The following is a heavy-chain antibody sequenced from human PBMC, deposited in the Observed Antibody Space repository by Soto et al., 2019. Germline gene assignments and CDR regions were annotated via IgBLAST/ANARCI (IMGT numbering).Heavy chain of an antibody. D-gene: IGHD2-15*01. CDR1: GGSISSGGYY. J-gene: IGHJ4*02. CDR2: IYYSGST. Sequence: SETLSLTCTVSGGSISSGGYYWSWIRQHPGKGLEWIGYIYYSGSTYYNPSLKSRVTISVDTSKNQFSLKLSSVTAADTAVYYCARFGWVAATEDYFDYWGQGTLVTVSS. CDR3: ARFGWVAATEDYFDY. V-gene: IGHV4-31*03.